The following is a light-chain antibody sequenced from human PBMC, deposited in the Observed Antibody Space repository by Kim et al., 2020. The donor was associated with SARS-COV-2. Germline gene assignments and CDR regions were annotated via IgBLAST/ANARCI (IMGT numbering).Light chain of an antibody. V-gene: IGLV1-44*01. CDR2: NNN. J-gene: IGLJ2*01. CDR3: AAWDDSLNGVI. Sequence: GQRVTISCSLSRSNIGSNSVNWYQQLPGTAPKLLIYNNNQRPSGVPDRVSGSKSGTSASLAISGLQSEDEAEYYCAAWDDSLNGVIFGGGTKVTVL. CDR1: RSNIGSNS.